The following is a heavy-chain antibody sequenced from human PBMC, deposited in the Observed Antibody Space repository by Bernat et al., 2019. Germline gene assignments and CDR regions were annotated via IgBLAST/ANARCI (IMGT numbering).Heavy chain of an antibody. CDR2: IYYSGST. Sequence: QVQLQESGPVLVKPSETLSLTCTVSGGSISSYYWSWIRQPPGKGLEWIGYIYYSGSTNYNPSLKSRVTISVDTSKNQFSLKLSSVTAADTAVYYCARERIAARSFDYWGQGTLVTVSS. CDR3: ARERIAARSFDY. D-gene: IGHD6-6*01. CDR1: GGSISSYY. J-gene: IGHJ4*02. V-gene: IGHV4-59*01.